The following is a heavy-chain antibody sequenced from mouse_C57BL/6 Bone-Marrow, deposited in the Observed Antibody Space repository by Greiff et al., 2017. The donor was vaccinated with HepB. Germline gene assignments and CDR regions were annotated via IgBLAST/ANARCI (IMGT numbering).Heavy chain of an antibody. CDR2: INPSSGYT. CDR3: ARFLLRAMDY. Sequence: QVQLQQSGAELARPGASVKMSCKASGYTFTSYTMHWVKQRPGQCLEWIGYINPSSGYTKYNQKFKDKATLTADKSSSTAYMQLSSLTSEDSAVYYCARFLLRAMDYWGQGTSVTVSS. V-gene: IGHV1-4*01. J-gene: IGHJ4*01. CDR1: GYTFTSYT.